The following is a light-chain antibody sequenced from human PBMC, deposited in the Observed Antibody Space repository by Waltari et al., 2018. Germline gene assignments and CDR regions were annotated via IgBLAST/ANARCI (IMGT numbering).Light chain of an antibody. CDR1: QSVSSY. Sequence: EIVLTQSPATLSLSPGERAPLSCRARQSVSSYLAWYQQKPGQAPRLLIYDASNRATGIPARFSGSGSGTDFTLTISSLEPEDFAVYYCQQRSNWPPYTFGQGTKLEIK. V-gene: IGKV3-11*01. CDR2: DAS. J-gene: IGKJ2*01. CDR3: QQRSNWPPYT.